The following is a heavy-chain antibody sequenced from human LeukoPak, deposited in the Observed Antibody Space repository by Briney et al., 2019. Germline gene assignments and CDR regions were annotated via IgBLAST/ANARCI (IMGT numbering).Heavy chain of an antibody. Sequence: ASVKVSCKASGYTFISYAMHWVRQAPGQRLEWMGWINAGNGNTKYSQNFQGRVTITKDTSTSTAYMELRSLRSDDTAVYYCARGRLVVPAAPLDYWGQGTLVTVSS. D-gene: IGHD2-2*01. V-gene: IGHV1-3*01. CDR1: GYTFISYA. CDR2: INAGNGNT. CDR3: ARGRLVVPAAPLDY. J-gene: IGHJ4*02.